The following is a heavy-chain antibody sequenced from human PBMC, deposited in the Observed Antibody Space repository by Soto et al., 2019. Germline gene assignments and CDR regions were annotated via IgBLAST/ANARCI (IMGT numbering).Heavy chain of an antibody. CDR2: FYYSGST. CDR1: GGSISSYY. J-gene: IGHJ4*02. D-gene: IGHD6-19*01. Sequence: PSETLSLTCTVSGGSISSYYWSWIRQPPGKGLEWIGYFYYSGSTNYNPSLKSRVTISVDTSKNQFSLKLSSVTAADTAVYYCASTAHSSGWYSGGFDYWGQGTLVTVSS. CDR3: ASTAHSSGWYSGGFDY. V-gene: IGHV4-59*01.